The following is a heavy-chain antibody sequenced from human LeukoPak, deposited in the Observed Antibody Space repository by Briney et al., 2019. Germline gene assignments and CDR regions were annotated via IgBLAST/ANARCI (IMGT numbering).Heavy chain of an antibody. V-gene: IGHV3-9*01. CDR2: INWNTGVI. CDR3: AMESRIAVAAIDY. CDR1: GITFDEYA. D-gene: IGHD6-19*01. J-gene: IGHJ4*02. Sequence: GRSLRLSCAASGITFDEYAMNWVRQAPEKGLEWVSNINWNTGVIVYADSVKGRFTVSRDNAKTSLFLQMNSLRAEDTALYYCAMESRIAVAAIDYWGQGTLVTVSS.